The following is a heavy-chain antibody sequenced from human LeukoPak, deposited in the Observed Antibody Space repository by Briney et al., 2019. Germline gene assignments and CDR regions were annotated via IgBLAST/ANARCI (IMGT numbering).Heavy chain of an antibody. CDR3: TRDSTTFRFGY. J-gene: IGHJ4*02. CDR2: VYSDGIT. Sequence: GGSLRLSCAASGVAVSNSYMSWVHQAPGKGLEWVSIVYSDGITYYVDSVKGRFTISRDNSRNTLYLQMNSLRAEDTAVYYCTRDSTTFRFGYWGQGTLVTVSS. CDR1: GVAVSNSY. V-gene: IGHV3-53*01. D-gene: IGHD4-11*01.